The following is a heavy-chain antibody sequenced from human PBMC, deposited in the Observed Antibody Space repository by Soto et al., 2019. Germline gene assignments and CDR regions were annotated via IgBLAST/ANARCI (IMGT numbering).Heavy chain of an antibody. CDR3: ARARAARPSSYYYYYYMDV. Sequence: EVQLVESGGGLVQPGGSLRLSCAASGFTVSSNYMSWVRQAPGKGLEWVSVIYSGGSTYYADSVKGRFTISRDNSKNTLYLQMNSLRAEDTAVYYCARARAARPSSYYYYYYMDVWGKGTTVTVSS. CDR1: GFTVSSNY. D-gene: IGHD6-6*01. CDR2: IYSGGST. V-gene: IGHV3-66*01. J-gene: IGHJ6*03.